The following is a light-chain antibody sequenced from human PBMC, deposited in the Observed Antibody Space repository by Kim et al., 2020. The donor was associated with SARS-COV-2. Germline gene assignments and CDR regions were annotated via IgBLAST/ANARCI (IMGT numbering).Light chain of an antibody. CDR3: QTWGTGIVV. V-gene: IGLV4-69*01. CDR2: LNSDGSH. CDR1: SGHSSYA. J-gene: IGLJ2*01. Sequence: QLVLTQSPSASASLGASVKLTCTLSSGHSSYAIAWHQQQSEKGPRYLMKLNSDGSHNKGDGIPDRFSGSSSGAERYLTISSLQSEDEADDYCQTWGTGIVVFGGGTQLTVL.